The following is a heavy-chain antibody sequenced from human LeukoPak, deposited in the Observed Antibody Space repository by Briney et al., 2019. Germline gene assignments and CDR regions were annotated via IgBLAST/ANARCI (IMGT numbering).Heavy chain of an antibody. CDR2: VSYDGRKT. V-gene: IGHV3-30*04. J-gene: IGHJ4*02. CDR1: GFIFSNYE. CDR3: AGDYDY. Sequence: GGSLRLSCVASGFIFSNYEMHWVRQAPGKGLEWVALVSYDGRKTYYADSVKGQFTISRDNSKNTVYLQMNSLRTEDTAVYYCAGDYDYWGQGSLVTVSS.